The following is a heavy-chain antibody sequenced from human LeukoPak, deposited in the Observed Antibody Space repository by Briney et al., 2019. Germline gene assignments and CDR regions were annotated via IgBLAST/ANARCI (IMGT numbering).Heavy chain of an antibody. D-gene: IGHD6-13*01. J-gene: IGHJ3*02. CDR3: ALAAAGTSFDI. CDR1: GGSFSGYY. CDR2: INHSGST. V-gene: IGHV4-34*01. Sequence: PSETLSLTCAVYGGSFSGYYWSWIRQPPGKGLEWIGEINHSGSTNYNPSLKSRVTISVDTSKNQFSLKLSSVTAAGTAVYYCALAAAGTSFDIWGQGTMVTVSS.